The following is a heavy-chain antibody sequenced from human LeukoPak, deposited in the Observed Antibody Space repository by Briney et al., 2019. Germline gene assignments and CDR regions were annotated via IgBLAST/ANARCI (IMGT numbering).Heavy chain of an antibody. J-gene: IGHJ3*02. CDR2: VHYSGSA. D-gene: IGHD5-18*01. CDR3: ARRDRGYSYGDDAFDI. CDR1: GGSFSGYY. V-gene: IGHV4-34*01. Sequence: SETLSLTCAVYGGSFSGYYWTWIRQSPGRGLEWIGEVHYSGSATYNPSLKSRVTISVDTSINQFSLKMNSVTAADTAVYYCARRDRGYSYGDDAFDIWGQGTMVTVSS.